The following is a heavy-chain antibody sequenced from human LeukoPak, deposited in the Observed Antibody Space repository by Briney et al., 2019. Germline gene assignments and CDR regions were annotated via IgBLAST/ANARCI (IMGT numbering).Heavy chain of an antibody. Sequence: SETLSLTCTVSGGSFSSGSYYWSWIRQPPGKGLEWIGYIYYSGSTNYNPSLKSRVTISVDTSKNQFSLKLSSVTAADTAVYYCARGYCSSTSCPGAFDIWGQGTMVTVSS. CDR2: IYYSGST. J-gene: IGHJ3*02. D-gene: IGHD2-2*01. CDR3: ARGYCSSTSCPGAFDI. CDR1: GGSFSSGSYY. V-gene: IGHV4-61*01.